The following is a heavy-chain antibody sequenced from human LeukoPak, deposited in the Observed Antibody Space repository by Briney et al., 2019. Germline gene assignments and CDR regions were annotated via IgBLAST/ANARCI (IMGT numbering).Heavy chain of an antibody. Sequence: SQTLSLTCTVSGGSISSGGYYWSWIRQHPGKGLEWIGYIYYSGSTYYNPSLKSRVTISVDTSKNQFSLKLSSVTAADTAVYYCARGGDGGNSSYFDYWGQGTLVTVSS. V-gene: IGHV4-31*03. D-gene: IGHD4-23*01. CDR2: IYYSGST. CDR3: ARGGDGGNSSYFDY. CDR1: GGSISSGGYY. J-gene: IGHJ4*02.